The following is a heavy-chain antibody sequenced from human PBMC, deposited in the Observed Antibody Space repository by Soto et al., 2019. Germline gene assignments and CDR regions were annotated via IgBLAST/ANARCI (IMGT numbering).Heavy chain of an antibody. D-gene: IGHD2-15*01. CDR2: INHSGST. CDR3: ARRPRFFPLLQQPCRYFDY. CDR1: GGSFSGYS. J-gene: IGHJ4*02. V-gene: IGHV4-34*01. Sequence: QVQLQQWGAGLLRPAETLSLTCAVSGGSFSGYSWNWIRQSPGKGLGWIGEINHSGSTDYTPSLKSRVTISVDTSKDQFSLRVISVTAADTGVYFCARRPRFFPLLQQPCRYFDYWGQGTPLTVSS.